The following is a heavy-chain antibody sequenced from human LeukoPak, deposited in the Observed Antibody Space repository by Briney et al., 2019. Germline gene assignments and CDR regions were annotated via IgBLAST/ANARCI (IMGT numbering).Heavy chain of an antibody. CDR2: IRSNTYGGTT. CDR1: GFTFGDYA. CDR3: TASDWSDYSGGFDY. J-gene: IGHJ4*02. Sequence: GGSLRLSCTASGFTFGDYAMSWVRQAPGKGLEWVGFIRSNTYGGTTEYAASVKGSFTISRDDSKSIAYLQMNSLKTEDTAVYYCTASDWSDYSGGFDYWGQGTLVTVSS. D-gene: IGHD3-3*01. V-gene: IGHV3-49*04.